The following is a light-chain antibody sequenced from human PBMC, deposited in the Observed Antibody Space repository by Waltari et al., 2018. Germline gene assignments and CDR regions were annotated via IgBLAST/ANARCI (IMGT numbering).Light chain of an antibody. Sequence: DIQMTQSPSSQSAYVGDRLTITCQASQDIGNYLNWYQQKPGEAPKLLISGAFNLRAGVPSRFTGGGSGTDFTFTVSSLQPEDVATYYRQQYNSLPYTFGQGTKLEI. CDR2: GAF. J-gene: IGKJ2*01. CDR1: QDIGNY. V-gene: IGKV1-33*01. CDR3: QQYNSLPYT.